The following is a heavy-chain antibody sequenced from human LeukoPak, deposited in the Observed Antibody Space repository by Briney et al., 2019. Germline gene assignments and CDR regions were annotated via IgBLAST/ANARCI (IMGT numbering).Heavy chain of an antibody. CDR2: IFHSGNT. Sequence: SETLSLTCTVSGGSMSSYYWSWIRQPPGKGLEWIGYIFHSGNTDYNPSLKSRVTISVDTSKNQFSLRLSSVTAADTAVYYCARDPSTFYFDHWGQGTLVTVSS. J-gene: IGHJ4*02. CDR1: GGSMSSYY. CDR3: ARDPSTFYFDH. D-gene: IGHD3-16*01. V-gene: IGHV4-59*01.